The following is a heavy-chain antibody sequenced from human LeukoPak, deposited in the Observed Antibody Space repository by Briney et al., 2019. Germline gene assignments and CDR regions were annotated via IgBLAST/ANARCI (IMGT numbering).Heavy chain of an antibody. CDR1: GFTFSMYW. D-gene: IGHD2-8*02. J-gene: IGHJ4*02. V-gene: IGHV3-7*01. Sequence: GGSLRLSSEVSGFTFSMYWMTWARHAPGGGREWLPNINEGGSSEWYVESLKGLFTISRDNAKNSLYLQMNGLTVEDTAVYYCAREVFPGGLLNTAFDHWDKGALVTVSS. CDR2: INEGGSSE. CDR3: AREVFPGGLLNTAFDH.